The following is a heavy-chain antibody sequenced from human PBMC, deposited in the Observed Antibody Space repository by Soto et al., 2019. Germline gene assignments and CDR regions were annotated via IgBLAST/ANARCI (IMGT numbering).Heavy chain of an antibody. Sequence: QVQLVQSGAEMKKPGSSVKVSCKTSGGAFSNFAVSWVRQAPGQGLEWVGGITPILGTPSYGQKFQGRVRIKADVSTTSAYMEITSGISKDTPLYDCGRGGSVSRGDYSGQGTLVNCSS. CDR1: GGAFSNFA. V-gene: IGHV1-69*19. CDR2: ITPILGTP. CDR3: GRGGSVSRGDY. J-gene: IGHJ4*02. D-gene: IGHD3-10*01.